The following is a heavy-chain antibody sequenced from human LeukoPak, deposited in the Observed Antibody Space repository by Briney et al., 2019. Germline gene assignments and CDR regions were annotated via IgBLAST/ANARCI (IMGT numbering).Heavy chain of an antibody. CDR2: IYYSGST. V-gene: IGHV4-39*01. CDR1: GVSISSGSYY. J-gene: IGHJ5*02. Sequence: SEPLSLTCTVSGVSISSGSYYWGWIRQPPGKGLEWIGAIYYSGSTYCNPSLKSRVTISVDTSKNHFSLNLSSVTAADTAVYYCARQSVPRFVSFVWFDPWGQGTLVTVSS. CDR3: ARQSVPRFVSFVWFDP. D-gene: IGHD3-3*01.